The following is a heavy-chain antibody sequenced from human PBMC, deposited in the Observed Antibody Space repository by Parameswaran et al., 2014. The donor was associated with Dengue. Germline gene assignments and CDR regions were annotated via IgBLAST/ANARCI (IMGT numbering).Heavy chain of an antibody. CDR2: IYPGDSDT. V-gene: IGHV5-51*01. D-gene: IGHD6-13*01. CDR3: ARVGSLYSSSWYGWFDP. J-gene: IGHJ5*02. Sequence: VRQMPGKGLEWMGIIYPGDSDTRYSPSFQGQVTISADKSISTAYLQWSSLKASDTAMYYCARVGSLYSSSWYGWFDPWGQGTLVTVSS.